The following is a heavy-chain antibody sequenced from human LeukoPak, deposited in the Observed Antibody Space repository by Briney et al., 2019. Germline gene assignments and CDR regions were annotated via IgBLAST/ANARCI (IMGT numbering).Heavy chain of an antibody. V-gene: IGHV3-23*01. Sequence: PGGSLRLSCAASGLTFRNYAMSWVRQAPGKGLEWVSAMSGNGESTDYADSVKGRFTISRDNSKNSLYLQMNSLRTEDTALYYCAEDATLAAAVPSFDYWGQGTLVTVSS. CDR3: AEDATLAAAVPSFDY. J-gene: IGHJ4*02. CDR2: MSGNGEST. D-gene: IGHD6-13*01. CDR1: GLTFRNYA.